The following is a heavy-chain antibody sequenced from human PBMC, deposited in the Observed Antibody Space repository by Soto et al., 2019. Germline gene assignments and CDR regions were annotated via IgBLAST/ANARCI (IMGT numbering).Heavy chain of an antibody. CDR2: ISTWNADT. J-gene: IGHJ4*02. D-gene: IGHD3-22*01. V-gene: IGHV1-18*01. Sequence: QVQLVQSAAEAKKTGASVKVSCKTSGYTFTSSGVSWVRQAPGQVLEWLAWISTWNADTNYAQKIQGRVTVTTDTSTSTVYMELRSRRSDETAVYYCARALYDHDNSANYDFDYWGQGTLVTFSS. CDR1: GYTFTSSG. CDR3: ARALYDHDNSANYDFDY.